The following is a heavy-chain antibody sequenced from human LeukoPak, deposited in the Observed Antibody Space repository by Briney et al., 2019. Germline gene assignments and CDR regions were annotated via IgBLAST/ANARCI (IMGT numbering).Heavy chain of an antibody. J-gene: IGHJ3*02. CDR3: ARGYYYYDSSGQGLDAFDI. Sequence: TGGSLRLSCAASGFTFSDYYMSWVRQATGKGLEWVSAIGTAGDTYYPGSVKGRFTISRENAKNSLYLQMNSLRAGDTAVYYCARGYYYYDSSGQGLDAFDIWGQGTMVTVSS. D-gene: IGHD3-22*01. CDR2: IGTAGDT. CDR1: GFTFSDYY. V-gene: IGHV3-13*01.